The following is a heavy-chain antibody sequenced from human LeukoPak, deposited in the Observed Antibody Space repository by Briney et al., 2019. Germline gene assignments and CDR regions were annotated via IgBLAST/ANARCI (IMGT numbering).Heavy chain of an antibody. J-gene: IGHJ3*02. D-gene: IGHD2-15*01. V-gene: IGHV4-61*02. CDR2: IYASGST. CDR1: GGSISSGSHF. CDR3: ARYCSSSSCWMKGAFDI. Sequence: SETLSLTCTVSGGSISSGSHFWSWIRQPAGKGLEWIGRIYASGSTHYNPSLKSRVTISVDTSKNQFSLKLSSVTAADTAVYYCARYCSSSSCWMKGAFDIWGQGTMVTVSS.